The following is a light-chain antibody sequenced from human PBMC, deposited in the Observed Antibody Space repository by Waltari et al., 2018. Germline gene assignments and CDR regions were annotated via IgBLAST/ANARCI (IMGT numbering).Light chain of an antibody. CDR3: QQYGSSPLT. CDR2: GAS. Sequence: EIVLTQSPGTLSLSPGERATLSCRASQSVSSSYLAWYQQKPGQTPRLLIFGASSRATGIPDRFSGSGSGTDFILTISRLEAEDSAVYYCQQYGSSPLTFGQGTKVEIK. CDR1: QSVSSSY. J-gene: IGKJ1*01. V-gene: IGKV3-20*01.